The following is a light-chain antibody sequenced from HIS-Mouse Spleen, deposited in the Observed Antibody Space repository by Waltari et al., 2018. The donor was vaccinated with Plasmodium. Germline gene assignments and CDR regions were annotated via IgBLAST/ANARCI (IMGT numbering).Light chain of an antibody. CDR3: YSTDSNGNHRV. J-gene: IGLJ3*02. CDR1: ALPKKY. Sequence: SYELTQPPSVSVSPGQTARITCSGDALPKKYAYWFQQKSGQAPGLVINEDSKQPSGIPERLFGSRSRTMGTVTISGGQVEDEADYYCYSTDSNGNHRVFGGGTKLTVL. CDR2: EDS. V-gene: IGLV3-10*01.